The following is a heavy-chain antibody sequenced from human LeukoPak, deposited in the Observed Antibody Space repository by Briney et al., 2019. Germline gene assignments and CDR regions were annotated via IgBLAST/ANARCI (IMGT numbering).Heavy chain of an antibody. CDR1: GGSISSSNW. CDR2: NYHSGST. V-gene: IGHV4-4*02. D-gene: IGHD2-2*01. CDR3: ARGEVYCSSTSCYRVDP. J-gene: IGHJ5*02. Sequence: PSWTLSLTCAVSGGSISSSNWWSWVRQPPGKGLEWIGENYHSGSTNYNPSLKSRVTISVDKSKNQFSLKLSSVTAADTAVYYCARGEVYCSSTSCYRVDPWGQGTLVTVSS.